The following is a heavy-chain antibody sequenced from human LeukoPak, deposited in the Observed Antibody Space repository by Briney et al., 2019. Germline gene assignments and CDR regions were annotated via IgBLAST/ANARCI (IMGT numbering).Heavy chain of an antibody. V-gene: IGHV3-15*01. D-gene: IGHD3-3*01. J-gene: IGHJ4*02. CDR2: IKSKTDGGTT. CDR1: GFTFNNAW. CDR3: TTDHDFWSGPFGS. Sequence: GGSLRLSCAASGFTFNNAWMSWVRQAPGKGLEWVGRIKSKTDGGTTDYGAPVKGRFTISRDDSKNTLYLQMNSLKTEDTAVYYCTTDHDFWSGPFGSWGQGSMVTVSS.